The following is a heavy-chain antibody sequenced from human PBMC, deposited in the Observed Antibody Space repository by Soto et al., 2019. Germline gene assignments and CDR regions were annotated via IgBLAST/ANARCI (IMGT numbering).Heavy chain of an antibody. Sequence: PSETLSLTCTVSGGSISSSSYYWGWIRQPPGKGLEWIGSIYYSGSTYYNPSLKSRVTISVDTSKNQFSLKLSSVTAADTAVYYCARGHGVVDFWSGQRSHYYYGMDVWGQGTTVTVSS. CDR2: IYYSGST. CDR1: GGSISSSSYY. J-gene: IGHJ6*02. V-gene: IGHV4-39*07. CDR3: ARGHGVVDFWSGQRSHYYYGMDV. D-gene: IGHD3-3*01.